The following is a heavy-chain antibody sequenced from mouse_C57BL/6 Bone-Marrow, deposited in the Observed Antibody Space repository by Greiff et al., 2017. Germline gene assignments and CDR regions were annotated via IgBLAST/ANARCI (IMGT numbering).Heavy chain of an antibody. CDR2: ISGGGGNT. CDR1: GFTFSSYT. CDR3: AKQVTTVQATKYFDV. Sequence: EVKLVESGGGLVKPGGSLKLSCAASGFTFSSYTMSWVRQTPEKRLQWVAAISGGGGNTYYPDSVKGRFTISRDNDKNILYLQMSSLRSEDTALYYCAKQVTTVQATKYFDVWGTGTTVTVSS. V-gene: IGHV5-9*01. D-gene: IGHD1-1*01. J-gene: IGHJ1*03.